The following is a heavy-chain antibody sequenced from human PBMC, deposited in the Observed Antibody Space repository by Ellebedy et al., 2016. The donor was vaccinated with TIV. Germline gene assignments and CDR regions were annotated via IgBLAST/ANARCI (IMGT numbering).Heavy chain of an antibody. D-gene: IGHD1-7*01. CDR2: INSDGSST. V-gene: IGHV3-74*01. CDR1: GFTFSSYW. Sequence: GESLKISCAASGFTFSSYWMHWVRQAPGKGLVWVSRINSDGSSTSYADSVKGRFTISRDNAKNTLYLQMNSLRAEDTAVYYCAREGEGRLELKDDDAFDIWGQGTMVTVSS. J-gene: IGHJ3*02. CDR3: AREGEGRLELKDDDAFDI.